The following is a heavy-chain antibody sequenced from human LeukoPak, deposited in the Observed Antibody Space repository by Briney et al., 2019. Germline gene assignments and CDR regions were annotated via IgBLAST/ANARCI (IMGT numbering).Heavy chain of an antibody. CDR3: ARVVGYYH. D-gene: IGHD2-8*01. J-gene: IGHJ4*02. V-gene: IGHV3-33*01. CDR2: IWYDGSNK. Sequence: PGGSLRLSCAASGFTFSSYGMHWVRQAPGKGLEWVAVIWYDGSNKYSADSVKGRFTISRDNSKNTLYLQMNSLRAEDTAAYYCARVVGYYHWGQGTLVTVSS. CDR1: GFTFSSYG.